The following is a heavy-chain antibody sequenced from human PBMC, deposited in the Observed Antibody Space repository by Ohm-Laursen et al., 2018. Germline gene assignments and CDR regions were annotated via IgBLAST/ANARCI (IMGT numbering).Heavy chain of an antibody. V-gene: IGHV3-7*01. CDR1: GFTFSSYW. CDR2: IKHDGSEK. J-gene: IGHJ4*02. CDR3: ARDSRSAAGIFDY. D-gene: IGHD6-13*01. Sequence: SLRLSCSASGFTFSSYWMTWVRQAPAKGLEWVANIKHDGSEKYYVDSVKGRFTISRDNAKNSLYLQMNSLRAEDTAVYYCARDSRSAAGIFDYWGQGTLVTVSS.